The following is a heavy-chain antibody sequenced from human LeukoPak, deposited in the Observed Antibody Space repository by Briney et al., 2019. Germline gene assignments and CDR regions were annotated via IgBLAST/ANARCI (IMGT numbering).Heavy chain of an antibody. CDR1: GGSISSSTYY. V-gene: IGHV4-39*01. J-gene: IGHJ5*02. Sequence: SETLSLTCTVSGGSISSSTYYWGWIRQPPGKGLEWIGSIYYSGSTYYNPSLKSRVTISVDTSKNQFSLKLSSVTAADTAVYYCARHVAVAGNWFDPWGQGTLVTVSS. CDR2: IYYSGST. CDR3: ARHVAVAGNWFDP. D-gene: IGHD6-19*01.